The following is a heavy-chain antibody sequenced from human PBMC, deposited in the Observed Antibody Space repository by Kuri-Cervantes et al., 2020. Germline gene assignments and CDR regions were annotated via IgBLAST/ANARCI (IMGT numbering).Heavy chain of an antibody. Sequence: GESLKISCAASGFTFSSYTMNWVRQASGKGLEWVGRIRSKANSYATAYAASVKGRFTISRDDSKNTAYLQMNSLKTEDTAVYYCTELVSGSSGYFQHWGQGTLVTVSS. J-gene: IGHJ1*01. CDR1: GFTFSSYT. CDR3: TELVSGSSGYFQH. V-gene: IGHV3-73*01. CDR2: IRSKANSYAT. D-gene: IGHD1-26*01.